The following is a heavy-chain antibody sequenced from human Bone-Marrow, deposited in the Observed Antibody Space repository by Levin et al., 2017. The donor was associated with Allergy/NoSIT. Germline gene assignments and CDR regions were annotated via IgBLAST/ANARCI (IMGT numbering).Heavy chain of an antibody. D-gene: IGHD2-2*01. V-gene: IGHV4-4*02. CDR1: GDSISRSHW. CDR2: IYHSGSS. Sequence: TLSLTCAVSGDSISRSHWWGWVRQPPGKGLEWIGEIYHSGSSNYNPSLKSRVTISLDKSKNQFSLKLSSVTAADTAVYYCARGYCSGSSCYLPLGTYYFDYWGQGTLVTVSS. J-gene: IGHJ4*02. CDR3: ARGYCSGSSCYLPLGTYYFDY.